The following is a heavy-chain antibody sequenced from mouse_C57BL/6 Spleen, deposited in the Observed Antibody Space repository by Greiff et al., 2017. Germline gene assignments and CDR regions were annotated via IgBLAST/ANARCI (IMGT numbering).Heavy chain of an antibody. CDR3: ARSGYYYGRGFDY. D-gene: IGHD1-1*01. Sequence: DVKLQESGPELVKPGASVKISCKASGYSFTGYYMNWVKQSPEKSLEWIGEINPSTGGTTYNQKFKAKATLTVDKSSSTAYMQLKSLTSEDSAVYYCARSGYYYGRGFDYWGQGTTLTVSS. CDR1: GYSFTGYY. V-gene: IGHV1-42*01. CDR2: INPSTGGT. J-gene: IGHJ2*01.